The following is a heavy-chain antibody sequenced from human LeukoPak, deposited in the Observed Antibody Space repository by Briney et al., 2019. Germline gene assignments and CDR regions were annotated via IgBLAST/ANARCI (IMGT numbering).Heavy chain of an antibody. D-gene: IGHD3-22*01. CDR2: IDWDDDK. Sequence: SGPTLVNPTQTLTLTCTFSGFSLSTSGVCVSWIRQPPGKALEWLALIDWDDDKYYSTSLKSRLTISKDTSKNQVVLTMTNMDPVDTATYYCARINNYYDSSGYPGFDYWGQGTLSPSPQ. CDR3: ARINNYYDSSGYPGFDY. J-gene: IGHJ4*02. V-gene: IGHV2-70*01. CDR1: GFSLSTSGVC.